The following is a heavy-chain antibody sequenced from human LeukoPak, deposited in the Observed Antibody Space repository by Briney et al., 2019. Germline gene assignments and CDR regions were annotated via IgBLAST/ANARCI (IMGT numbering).Heavy chain of an antibody. J-gene: IGHJ4*02. V-gene: IGHV3-21*01. Sequence: GGSLRLSCAASGFSFSTYNMNWVRQAPGKGLEWVSSITTSSSYIYYADSVKGRFTISRDNAKNSLYLQMNSLRAGDTAVYYCARVYCSGGICHFDYWGQGTLVTVSS. D-gene: IGHD2-15*01. CDR3: ARVYCSGGICHFDY. CDR2: ITTSSSYI. CDR1: GFSFSTYN.